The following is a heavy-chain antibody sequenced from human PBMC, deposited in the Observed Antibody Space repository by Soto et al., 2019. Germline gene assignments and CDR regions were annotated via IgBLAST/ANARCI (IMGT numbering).Heavy chain of an antibody. D-gene: IGHD2-15*01. Sequence: PGGSLRLSCAASGFTFSSYGMHWVRQAPGKGLEWVAVIWYDGSNKYYADSVKGRFTISRDNSKNTLYLQTNSLRAEDTAVYYCARGIRDYYYYYGMDVWGQGTTVTVSS. V-gene: IGHV3-33*01. J-gene: IGHJ6*02. CDR2: IWYDGSNK. CDR3: ARGIRDYYYYYGMDV. CDR1: GFTFSSYG.